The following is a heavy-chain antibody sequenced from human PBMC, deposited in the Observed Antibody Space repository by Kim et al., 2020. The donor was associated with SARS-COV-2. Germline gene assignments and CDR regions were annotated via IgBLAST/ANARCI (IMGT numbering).Heavy chain of an antibody. J-gene: IGHJ3*02. CDR2: IYYSGST. CDR3: ASYRDYYGSGSYTDAFDI. Sequence: SETLSLTCTVSGGSVSSGSYYWSWIRQPPGKGLEWIGYIYYSGSTNYNPSLKSRVTISVDTSKNQFSLKLSSVTAADTAVYYCASYRDYYGSGSYTDAFDIWGQGTMVTVSS. V-gene: IGHV4-61*01. CDR1: GGSVSSGSYY. D-gene: IGHD3-10*01.